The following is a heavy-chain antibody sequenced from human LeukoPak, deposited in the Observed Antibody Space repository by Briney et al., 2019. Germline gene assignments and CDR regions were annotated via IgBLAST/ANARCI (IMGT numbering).Heavy chain of an antibody. J-gene: IGHJ4*02. V-gene: IGHV1-69*04. Sequence: ASVKVSCKASGGTFSSYAISWVRQAPGQWLEWMGRIIPILGIANYAQKFQGRVTITADKSTSTAYMELSSLRSEDTAVYYCARDWRDSSGYYSGGYFDYWGQGTLVTVSP. CDR2: IIPILGIA. CDR1: GGTFSSYA. D-gene: IGHD3-22*01. CDR3: ARDWRDSSGYYSGGYFDY.